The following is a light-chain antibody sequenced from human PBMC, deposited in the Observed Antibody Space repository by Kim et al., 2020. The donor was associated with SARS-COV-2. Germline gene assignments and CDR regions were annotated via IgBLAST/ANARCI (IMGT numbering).Light chain of an antibody. CDR1: NIGNKN. CDR2: HDS. Sequence: AGGGAKIPCAGNNIGNKNVQWYQQKAGQAPVLVISHDSDRPSEIPDRFSGSNSENTATLTISRVEAGDEADYYCQVWDGSTDHYVFGTGTKVTVL. J-gene: IGLJ1*01. V-gene: IGLV3-21*04. CDR3: QVWDGSTDHYV.